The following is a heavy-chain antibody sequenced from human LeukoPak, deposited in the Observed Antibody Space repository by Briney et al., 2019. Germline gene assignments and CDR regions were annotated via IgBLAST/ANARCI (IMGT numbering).Heavy chain of an antibody. V-gene: IGHV3-7*01. CDR1: GFTFSSYW. D-gene: IGHD5-12*01. J-gene: IGHJ4*02. CDR3: VKGRGGYVRYKTFDY. Sequence: GGSLRLSCAASGFTFSSYWMSWVRQAPGKGLDWVANIKHDGSEKYYVASVKGRFTISKDNAKNSVFLQMNDLRGEDTAVYYCVKGRGGYVRYKTFDYWGQGTLVTVSS. CDR2: IKHDGSEK.